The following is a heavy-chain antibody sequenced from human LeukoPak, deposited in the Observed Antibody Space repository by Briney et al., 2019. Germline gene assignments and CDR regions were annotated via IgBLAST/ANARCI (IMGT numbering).Heavy chain of an antibody. J-gene: IGHJ4*02. CDR3: ATDRTYYYDSSGYYLGY. D-gene: IGHD3-22*01. V-gene: IGHV1-24*01. CDR2: FDPEDGET. Sequence: ASVKVSCKVSGYTLTELSMHWVRQAPGKGLEWKGGFDPEDGETIYAQKFQGRVTMTEDTSTDTAYMELSSLRSEDTAVYYCATDRTYYYDSSGYYLGYWGQGTLVTVSS. CDR1: GYTLTELS.